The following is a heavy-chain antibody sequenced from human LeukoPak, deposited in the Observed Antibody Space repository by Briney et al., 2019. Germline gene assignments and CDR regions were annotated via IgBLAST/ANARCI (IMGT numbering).Heavy chain of an antibody. CDR2: IHTSGST. J-gene: IGHJ4*02. Sequence: SETLSLTCTVSGGSISGVYWNWIRQPPRKGLEWVGYIHTSGSTSFNPSLKSRLSFSIDTSKNQVSLRLSSVAATDTAVYYCTRRRGGWGEGEFDFWGQGIPVTVST. CDR1: GGSISGVY. D-gene: IGHD3-16*01. V-gene: IGHV4-4*09. CDR3: TRRRGGWGEGEFDF.